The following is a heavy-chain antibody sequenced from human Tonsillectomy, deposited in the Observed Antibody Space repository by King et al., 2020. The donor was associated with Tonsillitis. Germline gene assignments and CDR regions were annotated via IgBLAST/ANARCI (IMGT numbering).Heavy chain of an antibody. D-gene: IGHD2-21*02. CDR3: ASFVAYCDGDCYSDLNY. Sequence: QLVQSGAEVKKPGSSVKVSCKTSRGTLSSYAFSWVRQAPGQGLEWMGGIIPIFGKKNYAQKFQGRVTITADESTSTVYMELSSLRSEDTAIYFCASFVAYCDGDCYSDLNYWGQGTLVTVSS. CDR2: IIPIFGKK. CDR1: RGTLSSYA. V-gene: IGHV1-69*01. J-gene: IGHJ4*02.